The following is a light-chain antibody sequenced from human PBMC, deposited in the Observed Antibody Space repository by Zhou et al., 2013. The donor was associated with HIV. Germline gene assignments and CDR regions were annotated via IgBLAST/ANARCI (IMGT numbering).Light chain of an antibody. CDR1: QSVSSNY. J-gene: IGKJ2*01. Sequence: EIVLTQSPDTLSLSPGERATLSCRASQSVSSNYLAWYQQKPGQAPRLLIYGASSRATGIPDRFSGSGSGTDFTLTISRLEPEDFAVYSCQQYADSQMYTFGQGTKLEIK. CDR3: QQYADSQMYT. CDR2: GAS. V-gene: IGKV3-20*01.